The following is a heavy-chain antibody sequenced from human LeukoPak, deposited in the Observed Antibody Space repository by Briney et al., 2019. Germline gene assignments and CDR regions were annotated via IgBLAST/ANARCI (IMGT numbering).Heavy chain of an antibody. D-gene: IGHD4-17*01. Sequence: PGGSLRLSCAASGFTFSSYAMHWVRQAPGKGLEYVSAISSNGGSTYYANSVKGRFTISRDNSKNTLYLQMGSLRAEDMAVYYCARGNTVTQYFDYWGQGTLVTVSS. CDR3: ARGNTVTQYFDY. J-gene: IGHJ4*02. CDR1: GFTFSSYA. CDR2: ISSNGGST. V-gene: IGHV3-64*01.